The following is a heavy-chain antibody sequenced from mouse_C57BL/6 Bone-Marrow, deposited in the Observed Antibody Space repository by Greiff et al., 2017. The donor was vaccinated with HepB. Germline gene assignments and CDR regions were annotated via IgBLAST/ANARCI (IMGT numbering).Heavy chain of an antibody. Sequence: VQLVESGPGLVAPSQSLSITCTVSGFSLTSYAISWVRQPPGKGLEWLGVIWTGGGTNYNSALKSRMSISKDNSKSQVILKMNSLQTDETARYYCARNWEYDGNWYVDVWGTGTTVTVSS. D-gene: IGHD2-14*01. CDR2: IWTGGGT. CDR1: GFSLTSYA. CDR3: ARNWEYDGNWYVDV. J-gene: IGHJ1*03. V-gene: IGHV2-9-1*01.